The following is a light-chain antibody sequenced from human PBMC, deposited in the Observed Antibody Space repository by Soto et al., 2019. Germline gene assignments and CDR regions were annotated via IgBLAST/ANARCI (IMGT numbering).Light chain of an antibody. CDR1: QSIRSD. Sequence: EIVMTQSPATLSVSPGERATLSCRASQSIRSDLAWYQQKPGQAPRLLIYAASTRATSIPARVSGGGSETEFTLTISSLKSEDFAVYYCQQHNDWPLTFGGGTKGQI. J-gene: IGKJ4*01. CDR3: QQHNDWPLT. CDR2: AAS. V-gene: IGKV3-15*01.